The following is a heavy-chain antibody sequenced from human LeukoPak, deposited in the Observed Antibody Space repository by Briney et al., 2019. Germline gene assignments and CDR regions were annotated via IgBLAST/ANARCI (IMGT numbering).Heavy chain of an antibody. Sequence: GGSLRLSCAVSGFTFRNAGMNWVRQAPGKGLEWVAIIWYDGSNEYYGDSVKGRFIISRDDSRNTLYLQMNSLRAEDTAVYFCGSARGAYSTSWIDYWGQGTLVTVSS. V-gene: IGHV3-33*01. CDR3: GSARGAYSTSWIDY. CDR2: IWYDGSNE. J-gene: IGHJ4*02. CDR1: GFTFRNAG. D-gene: IGHD6-13*01.